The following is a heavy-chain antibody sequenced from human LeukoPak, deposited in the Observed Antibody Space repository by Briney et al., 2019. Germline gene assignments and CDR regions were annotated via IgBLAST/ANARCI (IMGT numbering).Heavy chain of an antibody. J-gene: IGHJ4*02. V-gene: IGHV1-2*02. CDR1: GYTFTGYY. D-gene: IGHD3-16*02. Sequence: ASVTVSCKASGYTFTGYYMHWVRQAPGQGLEWMGWINPNSGGTNYAQKFQGRVTMTRDTSISTAYMELSRLRSDGTAVYYCARVVMITFWGVIVTTKPFDYWGQGTLVTVSS. CDR2: INPNSGGT. CDR3: ARVVMITFWGVIVTTKPFDY.